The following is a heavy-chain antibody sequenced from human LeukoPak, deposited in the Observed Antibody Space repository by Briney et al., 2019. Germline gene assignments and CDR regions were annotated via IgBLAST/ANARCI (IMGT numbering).Heavy chain of an antibody. V-gene: IGHV1-18*01. D-gene: IGHD3-10*01. J-gene: IGHJ4*02. CDR3: ARDSYYYGSGNPAY. CDR1: GYTFTSYG. Sequence: ASVKVSCRASGYTFTSYGISWVRQAPRQGLEWMGWISAYNGNTNYAQKLQGRVTMTTDTSTSTAYMGLRSLRSDDTAVYYCARDSYYYGSGNPAYWGQGTLVTVSS. CDR2: ISAYNGNT.